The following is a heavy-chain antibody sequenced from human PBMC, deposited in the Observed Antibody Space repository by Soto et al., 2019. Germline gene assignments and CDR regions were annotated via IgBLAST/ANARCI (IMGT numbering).Heavy chain of an antibody. CDR2: IKSKTDGGTT. J-gene: IGHJ4*02. D-gene: IGHD3-10*01. V-gene: IGHV3-15*01. Sequence: KLGGPLRLSCAASGFTFSNAWMSWVRQAPGKGLEWVGRIKSKTDGGTTDYAAPVKGRFTISRDDSKNTLYLQMNSLKTEDTAVYYCTTSPGDPGLDYWGQGTLVTVSS. CDR3: TTSPGDPGLDY. CDR1: GFTFSNAW.